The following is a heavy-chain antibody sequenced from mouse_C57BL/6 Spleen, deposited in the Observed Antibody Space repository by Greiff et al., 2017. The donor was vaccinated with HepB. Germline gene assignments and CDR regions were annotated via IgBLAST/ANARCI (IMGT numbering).Heavy chain of an antibody. D-gene: IGHD4-1*01. CDR1: GFTFSDYG. J-gene: IGHJ4*01. V-gene: IGHV5-17*01. CDR2: ISSGSSTI. Sequence: EVNVVESGGGLVKPGGSLKLSCAASGFTFSDYGMHWVRQAPEKGLEWVAYISSGSSTIYYADTVKGRFTISRDNAKNTLFLQMTSLRSEDTAMYYCARGTGRGFYAMDYWGQGTSVTVSS. CDR3: ARGTGRGFYAMDY.